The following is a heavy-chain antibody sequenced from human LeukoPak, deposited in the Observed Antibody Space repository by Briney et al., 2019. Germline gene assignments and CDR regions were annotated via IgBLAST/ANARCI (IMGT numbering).Heavy chain of an antibody. J-gene: IGHJ4*02. CDR2: ISSTATTI. V-gene: IGHV3-11*01. Sequence: PGGSLRLSCAASGFPFSDFYMTWIRQAPGKGLEWVSYISSTATTIYYADSVKGRFTISRDNAKNSLYLQMSNLRAEDTAVYYCARDRWGKYYFDYWGQGTLVTVSS. CDR3: ARDRWGKYYFDY. CDR1: GFPFSDFY. D-gene: IGHD7-27*01.